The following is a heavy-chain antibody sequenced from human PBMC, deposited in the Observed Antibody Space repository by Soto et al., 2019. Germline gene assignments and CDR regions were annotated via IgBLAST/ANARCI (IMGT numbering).Heavy chain of an antibody. CDR3: ARDELRPSSPIDY. CDR2: ISYDGRNK. V-gene: IGHV3-30*04. CDR1: GFTFSSYA. Sequence: PGGSLRLSCAASGFTFSSYAMHWVRQAPGKGLEWVAVISYDGRNKYYADSVKGRFTISRDNSKNTLYLQMNSLRAEDTAVYYCARDELRPSSPIDYWGQGTTVTVSS. J-gene: IGHJ4*02. D-gene: IGHD1-7*01.